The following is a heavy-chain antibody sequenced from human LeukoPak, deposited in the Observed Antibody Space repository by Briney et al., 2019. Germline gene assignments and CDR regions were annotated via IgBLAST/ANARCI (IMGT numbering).Heavy chain of an antibody. V-gene: IGHV4-59*08. J-gene: IGHJ3*01. CDR1: GGSISSYF. Sequence: PSETLSLTCSVSGGSISSYFWTWIRQPPGKRLEWIGNTHYSGSTNYNPSLKGRASISLDTSKNGFSLELTSVTAADTAVYYCATSVGYHGSKNAFDVWGLGTMVTVSS. D-gene: IGHD2-15*01. CDR3: ATSVGYHGSKNAFDV. CDR2: THYSGST.